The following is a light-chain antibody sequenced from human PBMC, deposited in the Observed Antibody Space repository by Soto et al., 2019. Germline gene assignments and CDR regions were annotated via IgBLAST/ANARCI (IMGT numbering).Light chain of an antibody. CDR3: QSFDSRLSGWV. V-gene: IGLV1-40*01. Sequence: QSVLTQPPSVSGAPGQRVTISCTGTSSNIGAGYDVHWYQQLPGTAPKLLIYGNIDRPSGVPDRFSGSKSGTSASLAITGLQAEDEADYYCQSFDSRLSGWVFGGGTKLTVL. CDR1: SSNIGAGYD. CDR2: GNI. J-gene: IGLJ3*02.